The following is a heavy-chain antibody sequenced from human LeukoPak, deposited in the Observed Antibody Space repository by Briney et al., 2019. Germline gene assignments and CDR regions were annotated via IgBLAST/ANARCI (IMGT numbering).Heavy chain of an antibody. CDR3: ARDPQKDRDYYDSSGPPFDY. CDR1: GYTFTSYY. V-gene: IGHV1-46*01. D-gene: IGHD3-22*01. J-gene: IGHJ4*02. Sequence: ASVKVSCKASGYTFTSYYMHWVRQAPGQGLEWMGIINPSGGSTSYAQKFQGRVTMTRDTSTSTVYMELSSLRSEDTAVYYCARDPQKDRDYYDSSGPPFDYWGQGTLVTVSS. CDR2: INPSGGST.